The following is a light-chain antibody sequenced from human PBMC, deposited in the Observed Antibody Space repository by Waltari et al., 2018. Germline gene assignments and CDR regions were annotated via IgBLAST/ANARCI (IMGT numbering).Light chain of an antibody. J-gene: IGLJ2*01. Sequence: SYELTQPSSVSVSPGQTARITCSGDVLATRYTRWFQQKPGQAPVLVIYKDSERPSGIHERFSGSSSGTTVTLTISGAQVEDEADYYCYSVDDNKRVFGGGTKLTVL. CDR3: YSVDDNKRV. V-gene: IGLV3-27*01. CDR2: KDS. CDR1: VLATRY.